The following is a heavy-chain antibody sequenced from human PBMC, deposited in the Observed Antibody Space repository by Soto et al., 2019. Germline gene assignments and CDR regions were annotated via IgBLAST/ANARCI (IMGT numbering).Heavy chain of an antibody. V-gene: IGHV3-30*09. CDR3: VRRAYHSYYAIDG. CDR2: ISYDGSDK. J-gene: IGHJ6*02. D-gene: IGHD3-22*01. Sequence: PGGSLRRSCAASGFTYSDFALHWVRQAPGKGLEWVAFISYDGSDKYYTDSVKGRFAISRDNSKDTLYLQMNSLRPEDTAVYYCVRRAYHSYYAIDGWSQGTRFT. CDR1: GFTYSDFA.